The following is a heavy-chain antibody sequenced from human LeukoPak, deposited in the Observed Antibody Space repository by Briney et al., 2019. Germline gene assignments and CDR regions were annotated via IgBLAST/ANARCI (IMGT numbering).Heavy chain of an antibody. CDR3: ARGRQQDY. V-gene: IGHV4-39*07. J-gene: IGHJ4*02. Sequence: PSETLPLTCTVSGGSISSNNYYWGWIRQPPGKGLEWIGSIYYSGSTYNNPSLKSRVTISVDTSKNQFSLKLSSVTAADTAVYYCARGRQQDYWGQGTLVTVSS. CDR1: GGSISSNNYY. CDR2: IYYSGST. D-gene: IGHD6-13*01.